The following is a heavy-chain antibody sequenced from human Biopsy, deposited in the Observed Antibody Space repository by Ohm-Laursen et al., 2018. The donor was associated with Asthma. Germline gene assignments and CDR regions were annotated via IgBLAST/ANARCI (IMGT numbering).Heavy chain of an antibody. V-gene: IGHV4-31*03. D-gene: IGHD2-15*01. CDR1: GGSINIGDYY. CDR3: AGFCSGGNCPDH. CDR2: IYYSGST. J-gene: IGHJ4*02. Sequence: SDTLSLTCSVSGGSINIGDYYWSWIRQLPVKGLEWIGYIYYSGSTYYNPSLKSRVSISLDTSKNQFSLSLTSVTAADTAVYYCAGFCSGGNCPDHWGQGTLVTVSS.